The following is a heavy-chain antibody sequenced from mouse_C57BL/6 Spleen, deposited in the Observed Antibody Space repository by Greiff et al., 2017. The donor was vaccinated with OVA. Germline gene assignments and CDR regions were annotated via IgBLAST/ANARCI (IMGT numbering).Heavy chain of an antibody. Sequence: QVQLQQPGAELVRPGSSVKLSCKASGYTFTSYWMEWVKQRPGQGLEWIGNIYPSDSETHYNQKFKDKATLTVDKSSSTAYMQLSSLTSEDSAVYYCARCDSSGYVAAYWGQGTLVTVSA. CDR3: ARCDSSGYVAAY. D-gene: IGHD3-2*02. V-gene: IGHV1-61*01. J-gene: IGHJ3*01. CDR1: GYTFTSYW. CDR2: IYPSDSET.